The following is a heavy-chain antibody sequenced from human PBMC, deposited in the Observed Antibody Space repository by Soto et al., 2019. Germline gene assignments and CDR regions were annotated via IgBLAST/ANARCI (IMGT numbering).Heavy chain of an antibody. Sequence: QIQLVESGGDVVQPGKSLRLSCAASGFNFGFFGMHWVRQAPGKGLEWVALISGDGINTQYADSVRGRFTPSRDYSRKTMYLQMDSLRDEDTALYYCARGNLSFDFDSWGLGTLVTVSS. CDR2: ISGDGINT. J-gene: IGHJ4*02. D-gene: IGHD1-26*01. CDR3: ARGNLSFDFDS. V-gene: IGHV3-30*03. CDR1: GFNFGFFG.